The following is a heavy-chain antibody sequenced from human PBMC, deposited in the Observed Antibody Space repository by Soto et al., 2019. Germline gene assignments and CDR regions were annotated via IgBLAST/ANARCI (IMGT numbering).Heavy chain of an antibody. CDR1: GLIFNNYA. Sequence: EVQLLESVGGLVQRGGSLRLDCAASGLIFNNYAMTWVRQAPGKGLEWVARVSGRGGSAYYADSVKGRLTISRDNSNNTLYLQMTNVRGADTAVYYCVRRAGGAVVWYYDLWGRGTLVSVFS. D-gene: IGHD2-21*01. J-gene: IGHJ2*01. CDR3: VRRAGGAVVWYYDL. V-gene: IGHV3-23*01. CDR2: VSGRGGSA.